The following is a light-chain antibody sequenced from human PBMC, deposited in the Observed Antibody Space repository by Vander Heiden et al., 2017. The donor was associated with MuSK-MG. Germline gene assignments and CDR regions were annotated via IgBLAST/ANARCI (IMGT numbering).Light chain of an antibody. CDR1: QSVLHSSNNKNF. V-gene: IGKV4-1*01. J-gene: IGKJ4*01. CDR2: WAS. CDR3: QQDHSTPLT. Sequence: DIVMTQSPDSLAVSLGERATINCKSSQSVLHSSNNKNFVAWYQQKPRQPPRLLIYWASTRESGVPVRFSGSGSGTDFTLTISSLQAEDVAVYFCQQDHSTPLTFGRGTKVDLK.